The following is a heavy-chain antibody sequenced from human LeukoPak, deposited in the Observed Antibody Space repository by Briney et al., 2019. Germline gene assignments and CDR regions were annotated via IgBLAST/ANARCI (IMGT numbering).Heavy chain of an antibody. CDR2: ISSSSSYI. Sequence: ETLSLTCTVSGGSISSYYWSWIRQPPGKGLEWVSSISSSSSYIYYADSVKGRFTISRDNSKNTLYLQMNSLRAEDTAVYYCAKVTYSGYDYLLFPWHYWGQGTLVTVSS. V-gene: IGHV3-21*04. D-gene: IGHD5-12*01. CDR3: AKVTYSGYDYLLFPWHY. CDR1: GGSISSYY. J-gene: IGHJ4*02.